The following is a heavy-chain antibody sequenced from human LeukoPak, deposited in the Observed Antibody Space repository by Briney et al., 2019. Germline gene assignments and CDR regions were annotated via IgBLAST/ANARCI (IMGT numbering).Heavy chain of an antibody. CDR3: AREGQETYNFLF. V-gene: IGHV1-46*01. CDR2: SKPSSGRT. Sequence: ASVKVSCKTSGYTFTNYYMHWVRQPPGQGPEWMGISKPSSGRTQYPQEFRGRVTMTCDMYTSTFYVELSSLTSDGRAFYYCAREGQETYNFLFWGQGTLVSVSS. D-gene: IGHD1-1*01. J-gene: IGHJ4*02. CDR1: GYTFTNYY.